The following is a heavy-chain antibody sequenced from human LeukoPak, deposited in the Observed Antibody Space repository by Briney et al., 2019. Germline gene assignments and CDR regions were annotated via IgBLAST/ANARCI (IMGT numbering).Heavy chain of an antibody. V-gene: IGHV3-48*01. J-gene: IGHJ3*02. Sequence: GGSLRLSCAASGFTFSSYSMNWVRQAPGKGLEWVSYISSSSSTIYYADSVKGRFTIFRDNAKNSLYLQMNSLRAEDTAVYYCARDHDSSSWSSFAFDIWGQGTMVTVSS. CDR1: GFTFSSYS. D-gene: IGHD6-13*01. CDR2: ISSSSSTI. CDR3: ARDHDSSSWSSFAFDI.